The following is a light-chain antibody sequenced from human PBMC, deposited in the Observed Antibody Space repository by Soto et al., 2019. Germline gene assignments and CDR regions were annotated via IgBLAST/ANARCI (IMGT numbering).Light chain of an antibody. CDR2: QTS. V-gene: IGKV3D-11*03. CDR1: QYINTR. J-gene: IGKJ1*01. Sequence: EIVLTQSPATLASFPGEIVTLSCRASQYINTRLAWYQHRPGQAPRLIIYQTSIRAAGIPARFSASGSGTDFTLTISDVQPEDFALYYCHQRQSWPRTLGQGTKVDIK. CDR3: HQRQSWPRT.